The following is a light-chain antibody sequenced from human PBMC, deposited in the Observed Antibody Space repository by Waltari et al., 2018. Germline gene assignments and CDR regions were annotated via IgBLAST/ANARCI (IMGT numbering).Light chain of an antibody. J-gene: IGLJ2*01. CDR2: REY. V-gene: IGLV3-1*01. Sequence: SYELTQPPSVSVSPGQTATISCSGDKLGNKYTSWYQQEPGQSPVLVIFREYHRPSGIPERFSGSNSGNTATLIISETQAMDEADYYCQAWDNNTPVFGGGTKLTVL. CDR1: KLGNKY. CDR3: QAWDNNTPV.